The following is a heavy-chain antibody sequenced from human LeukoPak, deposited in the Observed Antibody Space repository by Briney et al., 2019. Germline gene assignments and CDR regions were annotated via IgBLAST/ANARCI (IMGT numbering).Heavy chain of an antibody. CDR1: GGTFSSYA. CDR3: ARSGDTATYYYYGMDV. Sequence: ASVKVSCKASGGTFSSYAISWVRQAPGQGLEWMGGIIPIFGTANYAQKFQGRVTITADESTSTAYMELSSLRSEDTAVYYCARSGDTATYYYYGMDVWGQGTTVTVSS. CDR2: IIPIFGTA. J-gene: IGHJ6*02. V-gene: IGHV1-69*13. D-gene: IGHD5-18*01.